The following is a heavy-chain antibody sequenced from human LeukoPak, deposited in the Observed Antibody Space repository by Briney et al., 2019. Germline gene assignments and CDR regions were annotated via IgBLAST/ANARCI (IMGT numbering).Heavy chain of an antibody. CDR1: GFCVSSNH. D-gene: IGHD3-22*01. CDR3: ARERDYDTYIDY. CDR2: IYTGDVT. J-gene: IGHJ4*02. V-gene: IGHV3-53*01. Sequence: GGSLTLSCAVSGFCVSSNHMTCVRPAPGKGLEWVSLIYTGDVTYYADSVKGRFTISTDNSKNILYLQMDSLAAEDTALYYCARERDYDTYIDYWGQGTLVTVSS.